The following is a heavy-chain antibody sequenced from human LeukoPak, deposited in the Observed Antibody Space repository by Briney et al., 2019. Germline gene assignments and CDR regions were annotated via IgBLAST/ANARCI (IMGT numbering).Heavy chain of an antibody. D-gene: IGHD3-10*01. CDR3: ARDDGPRGVDP. CDR1: GGSISSGGYY. J-gene: IGHJ5*02. Sequence: SETLSLTCTVSGGSISSGGYYWSWIRQHPGKGLEWIGYIYYSGSTYYNPSLKSRVTISLDTSKNQFSLKLSSVTAADTAVYYCARDDGPRGVDPWGQGTLVTVFS. CDR2: IYYSGST. V-gene: IGHV4-31*03.